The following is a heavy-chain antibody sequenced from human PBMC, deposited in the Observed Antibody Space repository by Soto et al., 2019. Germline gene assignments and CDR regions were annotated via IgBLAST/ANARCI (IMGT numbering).Heavy chain of an antibody. CDR2: SKNKADSYTT. D-gene: IGHD3-10*01. CDR1: GFTFSDHY. Sequence: EVQLVESGGGLVQPGGSLRLSCAASGFTFSDHYMDWVRQAPGKGLEWVGRSKNKADSYTTEYAASVKGRFTISRDCSKNALFLQMNSLKTEDTAVYYSTGWGSGNDFGAAWGQGILVTVSS. V-gene: IGHV3-72*01. J-gene: IGHJ4*02. CDR3: TGWGSGNDFGAA.